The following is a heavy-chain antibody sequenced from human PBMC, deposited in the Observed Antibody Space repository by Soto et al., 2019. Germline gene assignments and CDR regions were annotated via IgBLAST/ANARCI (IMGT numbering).Heavy chain of an antibody. CDR3: AHITPSNDFWSGYVVDYFDY. CDR2: IFWNDDK. CDR1: GFSLSTSGVG. J-gene: IGHJ4*02. V-gene: IGHV2-5*01. D-gene: IGHD3-3*01. Sequence: SGPTLVNPTQTLTLTCIFSGFSLSTSGVGVGWIRQPPGKALEWLALIFWNDDKHYSPSLKSRLTITKDTSKNQVVLTMTNMDPVDTATYFCAHITPSNDFWSGYVVDYFDYWGPGTLVTVSS.